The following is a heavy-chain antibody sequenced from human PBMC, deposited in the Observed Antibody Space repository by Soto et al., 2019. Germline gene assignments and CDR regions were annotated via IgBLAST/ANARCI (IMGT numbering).Heavy chain of an antibody. Sequence: QVQLVQSGAEVKKPGASVKVSCKASGYTFTSYYMHWVRQAPGQGLEWMGIINPSGGSTSYAQKFQGRVTISRDTSTSTVYMELSSLRYEDTAVYYCARWRITMVRGATSSYYYYYGMDVWGQGTTVTVSS. D-gene: IGHD3-10*01. V-gene: IGHV1-46*01. CDR3: ARWRITMVRGATSSYYYYYGMDV. J-gene: IGHJ6*02. CDR2: INPSGGST. CDR1: GYTFTSYY.